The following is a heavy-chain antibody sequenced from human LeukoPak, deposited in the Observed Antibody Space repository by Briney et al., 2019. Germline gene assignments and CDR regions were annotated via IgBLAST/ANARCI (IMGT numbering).Heavy chain of an antibody. CDR2: ISGSGDST. Sequence: GGSLRLSCAASGFTFSSCAMSWVGQAPGKGLEWVSGISGSGDSTDYADSVKGRFTISRDNSKNTLYLQINSLRPEDTAVYYCAKPPSDNLLTGSLFYFDYWGQGTLVTVSS. CDR3: AKPPSDNLLTGSLFYFDY. V-gene: IGHV3-23*01. CDR1: GFTFSSCA. D-gene: IGHD3-9*01. J-gene: IGHJ4*02.